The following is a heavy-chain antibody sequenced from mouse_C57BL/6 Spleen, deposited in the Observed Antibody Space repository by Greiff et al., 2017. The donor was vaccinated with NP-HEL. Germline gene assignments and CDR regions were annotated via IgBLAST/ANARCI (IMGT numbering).Heavy chain of an antibody. V-gene: IGHV5-4*01. CDR3: ARDGAMDY. J-gene: IGHJ4*01. CDR1: GFTFSSYA. Sequence: EVQLVESGGGLVKPGGSLKLSCAASGFTFSSYAMSWVRQTPEKRLEWVATISDGGSYTYYPDNVKGRFTISRENAKNNLYLQMSHLKSEDTAMYYCARDGAMDYWGQGTSVTVSS. CDR2: ISDGGSYT.